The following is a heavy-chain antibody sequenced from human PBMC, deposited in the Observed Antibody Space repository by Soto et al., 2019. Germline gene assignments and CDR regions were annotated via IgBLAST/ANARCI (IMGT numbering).Heavy chain of an antibody. CDR3: TRGTPRVQWFDP. CDR2: IYFTGST. J-gene: IGHJ5*02. Sequence: SETLSLTCTVSGGAVSSGTYYWSWIRQPPGKGLEWIGHIYFTGSTNYNPSLKSRVTMSLDTSRNQFSLKLSSVAAADTAVYYCTRGTPRVQWFDPWGLGTLVTVSS. CDR1: GGAVSSGTYY. V-gene: IGHV4-61*01.